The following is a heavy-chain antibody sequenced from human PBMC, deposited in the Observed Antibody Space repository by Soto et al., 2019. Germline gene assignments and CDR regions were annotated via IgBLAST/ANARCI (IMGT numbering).Heavy chain of an antibody. J-gene: IGHJ6*02. V-gene: IGHV5-51*01. CDR2: IYPGDSDT. CDR1: GYSFTSYW. D-gene: IGHD5-18*01. CDR3: LKHGYGFCGSYYYYYYGMDV. Sequence: PGESLKISCKGSGYSFTSYWIGWVRQMPGKGLEWMGIIYPGDSDTRYSPSFQGQVTISADKSISTAYLQWSSLKASDTAMYYCLKHGYGFCGSYYYYYYGMDVWGQGTMVTVSS.